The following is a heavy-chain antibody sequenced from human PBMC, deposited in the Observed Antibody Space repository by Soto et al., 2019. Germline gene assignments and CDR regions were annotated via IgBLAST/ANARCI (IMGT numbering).Heavy chain of an antibody. CDR3: ARGGLAARKGRWFDP. Sequence: QVQLQESGPGLVKTSETLSLTCTVSGGSINSYYWGWIRQPPGKGLQWIGYIHYSGSTNYNPSLKSAVTISVDTPKYQFSLKVNAMTAADTAVYYCARGGLAARKGRWFDPWGQGTLVTVSS. CDR1: GGSINSYY. CDR2: IHYSGST. V-gene: IGHV4-59*01. D-gene: IGHD6-6*01. J-gene: IGHJ5*02.